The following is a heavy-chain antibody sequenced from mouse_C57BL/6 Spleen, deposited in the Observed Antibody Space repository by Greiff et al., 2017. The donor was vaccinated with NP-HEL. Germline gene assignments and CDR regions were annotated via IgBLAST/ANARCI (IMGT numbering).Heavy chain of an antibody. V-gene: IGHV1-42*01. CDR3: ARWDDYDGHFDY. CDR2: INPSTGGT. J-gene: IGHJ2*01. D-gene: IGHD2-4*01. CDR1: GYSFTGYY. Sequence: EVQLQQSGPELVKPGASVKISCKASGYSFTGYYMNWVKQSPEKSLEWIGEINPSTGGTTYNQKFKAKATLTVDKSSSTAYMQLKSLTSEDSAVYYCARWDDYDGHFDYWGQGTTLTVSS.